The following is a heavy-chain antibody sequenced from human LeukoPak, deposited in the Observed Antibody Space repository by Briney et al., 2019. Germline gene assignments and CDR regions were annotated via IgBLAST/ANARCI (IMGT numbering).Heavy chain of an antibody. J-gene: IGHJ4*02. V-gene: IGHV1-8*01. CDR1: GYTFTSYD. D-gene: IGHD5-18*01. CDR3: ARRGHTYGYVGIDY. CDR2: MSPNSGNT. Sequence: EASVKVSCKVSGYTFTSYDINWVRQATGQGLEWMGWMSPNSGNTGYAQKFQGRVTMTRNTSISTAYMELSSLRSGDTAVYYCARRGHTYGYVGIDYWGQGTLVTASS.